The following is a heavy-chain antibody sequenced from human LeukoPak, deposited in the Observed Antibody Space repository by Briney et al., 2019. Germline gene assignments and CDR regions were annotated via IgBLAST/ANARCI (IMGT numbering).Heavy chain of an antibody. J-gene: IGHJ4*02. D-gene: IGHD3/OR15-3a*01. CDR1: GFTFSSRS. CDR2: ISGSGDTV. Sequence: EGSLRLSCAASGFTFSSRSLNWVRQAPGKGLEWVGHISGSGDTVYYADSVKGRFTVSRDNARDSLYLQVNGLRDEDMAVYYCTTGTPPDCWGQGTLVTVSS. V-gene: IGHV3-48*02. CDR3: TTGTPPDC.